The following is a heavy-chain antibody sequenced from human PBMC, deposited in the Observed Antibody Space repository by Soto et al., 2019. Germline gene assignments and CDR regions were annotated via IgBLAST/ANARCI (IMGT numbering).Heavy chain of an antibody. D-gene: IGHD2-15*01. CDR1: GGSFSGYY. CDR3: ARAGYCSGGSCYLAAGDAFDI. V-gene: IGHV4-34*01. Sequence: SETLSLTCAVYGGSFSGYYWSWIRQPPGKGLEWIGEINHSGSTNYNPTLKSRVTISVDTSRNQFTMKLSSVTAADTAVYYCARAGYCSGGSCYLAAGDAFDIWGQGTMVTVSS. J-gene: IGHJ3*02. CDR2: INHSGST.